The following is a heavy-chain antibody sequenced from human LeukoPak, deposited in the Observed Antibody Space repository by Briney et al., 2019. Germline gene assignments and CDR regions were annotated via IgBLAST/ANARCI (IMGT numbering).Heavy chain of an antibody. V-gene: IGHV3-7*01. Sequence: GGSLRLSCVHSGFTYNNIWMSWVRQAPGKGLEWVADINQDESEKNHVDSVRGRFTISRDNAENSLYLQMNSLRAEDTAFYYCARESRPEGRLIDIDFWGQGTLVTVSS. CDR1: GFTYNNIW. D-gene: IGHD1-1*01. J-gene: IGHJ4*02. CDR3: ARESRPEGRLIDIDF. CDR2: INQDESEK.